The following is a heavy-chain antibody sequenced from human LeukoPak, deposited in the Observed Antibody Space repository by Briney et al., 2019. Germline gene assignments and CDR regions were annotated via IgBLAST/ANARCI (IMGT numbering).Heavy chain of an antibody. D-gene: IGHD3-22*01. J-gene: IGHJ4*02. Sequence: GSPRLSLETPGIPFRGLLNDWVQQAPGKGPGLVPPIKSCWSTISYADSVKGRFTISRDNAKNTLYLQMSSLRAEDTAVYYCARDFYTSYYHSSGDDFDYWGQGSLVTVSS. CDR2: IKSCWSTI. CDR3: ARDFYTSYYHSSGDDFDY. V-gene: IGHV3-74*01. CDR1: GIPFRGLL.